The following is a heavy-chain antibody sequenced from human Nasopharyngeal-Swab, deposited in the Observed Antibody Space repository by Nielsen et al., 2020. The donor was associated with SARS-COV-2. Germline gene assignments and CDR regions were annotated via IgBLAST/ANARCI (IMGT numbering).Heavy chain of an antibody. CDR3: AREEITIFGVVIIRGDGDYYYGMDV. CDR1: GYTLTGYY. CDR2: INPNSGGT. D-gene: IGHD3-3*01. V-gene: IGHV1-2*02. Sequence: ASVTVSCKASGYTLTGYYMLWVRQAPGHGIEWMGWINPNSGGTNYAQKFQGRVTMTRDTSISTAYMELSRLRSDDTAVYYCAREEITIFGVVIIRGDGDYYYGMDVWGQGTTVTVSS. J-gene: IGHJ6*02.